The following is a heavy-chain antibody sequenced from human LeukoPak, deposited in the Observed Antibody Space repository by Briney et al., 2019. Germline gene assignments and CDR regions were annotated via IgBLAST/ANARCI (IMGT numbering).Heavy chain of an antibody. CDR2: ISYDGSNK. CDR3: ARVAWVTATYFDY. J-gene: IGHJ4*02. V-gene: IGHV3-30-3*01. CDR1: GFTFSSYA. Sequence: PGGSLRLSCAASGFTFSSYAMHWVRQAPGKGLEWVAVISYDGSNKYYADSVKGRFTISRDNSKNTLYLQVNSLRAEDTAVYYCARVAWVTATYFDYWGQGTLVTVSS. D-gene: IGHD2-21*02.